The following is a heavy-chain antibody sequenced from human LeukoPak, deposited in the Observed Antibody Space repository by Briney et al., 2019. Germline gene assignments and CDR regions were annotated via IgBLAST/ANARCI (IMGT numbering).Heavy chain of an antibody. CDR1: EVTLSNYG. CDR3: AKRGVVIRVILVGFHKEAYYFDS. J-gene: IGHJ4*02. Sequence: PGGSLRLSCAVSEVTLSNYGMAWVRQAPGKGLEWVAGISGSGGRPNYADSVKGRFTISRDNAKNTLYLQMNSLRAEDTAVYFCAKRGVVIRVILVGFHKEAYYFDSWGQGALVSASS. V-gene: IGHV3-23*01. D-gene: IGHD3-22*01. CDR2: ISGSGGRP.